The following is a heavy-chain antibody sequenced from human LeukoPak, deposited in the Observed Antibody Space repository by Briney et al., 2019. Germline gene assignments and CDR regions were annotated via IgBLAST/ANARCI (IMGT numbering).Heavy chain of an antibody. CDR2: IYYSGGT. Sequence: SETLSLTCTVSGGSISSYYWSWIRQPPGKGLEWIGYIYYSGGTNYNPSLKSRVTISLDTSKNQFSLRLSSVTAADTAVYYCARPQDYGDGAFDIWGQGTMVTVSS. D-gene: IGHD4-17*01. CDR3: ARPQDYGDGAFDI. V-gene: IGHV4-59*08. CDR1: GGSISSYY. J-gene: IGHJ3*02.